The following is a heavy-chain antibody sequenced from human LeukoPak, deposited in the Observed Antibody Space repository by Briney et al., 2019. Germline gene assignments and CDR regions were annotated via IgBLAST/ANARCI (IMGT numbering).Heavy chain of an antibody. CDR2: ISWNSGST. V-gene: IGHV3-9*01. Sequence: GGSLRLSCAASGFTFDDYAVHWVRQAPGKGLEWVSGISWNSGSTGYADSVKGRFTISRDNAKNSLYLQMNSLRAEDTAVYYCARDVDAFDIWGQGTMVTVSS. CDR1: GFTFDDYA. CDR3: ARDVDAFDI. J-gene: IGHJ3*02.